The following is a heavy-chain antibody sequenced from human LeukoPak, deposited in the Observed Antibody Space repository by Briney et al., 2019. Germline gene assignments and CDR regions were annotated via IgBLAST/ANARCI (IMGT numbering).Heavy chain of an antibody. CDR2: IYDSGNT. V-gene: IGHV4-59*01. D-gene: IGHD2-2*01. CDR1: GGSISSYY. CDR3: ARGSPAAVGSLGY. Sequence: SETLSLICTVPGGSISSYYWSWIRKPPGKGLEWIGYIYDSGNTNYKPSLKSRVTISVDTSKNQVSLNLTSVTAADTAVYYCARGSPAAVGSLGYWGQGTLVTVSS. J-gene: IGHJ4*02.